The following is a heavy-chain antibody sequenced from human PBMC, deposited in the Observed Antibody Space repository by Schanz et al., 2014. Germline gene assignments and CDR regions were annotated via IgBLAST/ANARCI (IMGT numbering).Heavy chain of an antibody. CDR1: GFNFNTYA. D-gene: IGHD3-3*01. Sequence: EVQLLESGGGLAQPGGSLRLACAASGFNFNTYAMSWVRQAPGKGLEWVSSIVGGGGRTYYAGSVKGRFTISRDNAKNTLYLQMNSLTDEDTAVYYCAREFYDFWGGHYYYYMDLWGKGTTXAVSS. CDR2: IVGGGGRT. CDR3: AREFYDFWGGHYYYYMDL. V-gene: IGHV3-23*01. J-gene: IGHJ6*03.